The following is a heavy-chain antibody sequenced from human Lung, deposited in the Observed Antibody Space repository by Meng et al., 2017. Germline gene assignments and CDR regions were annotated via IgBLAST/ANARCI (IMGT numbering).Heavy chain of an antibody. CDR3: ARSQQWLDS. V-gene: IGHV6-1*02. D-gene: IGHD6-19*01. CDR2: TYYRSKWYN. Sequence: QLDSQQSVPRRVKPSQTLSHTCVISGYSVSSNSAAWNWIRQSPSRGVGWLGRTYYRSKWYNGYAVSVRSRITINPDTSKNQFSLQLNSVTPEDTAVYYCARSQQWLDSWGQGTLVTVSS. J-gene: IGHJ4*02. CDR1: GYSVSSNSAA.